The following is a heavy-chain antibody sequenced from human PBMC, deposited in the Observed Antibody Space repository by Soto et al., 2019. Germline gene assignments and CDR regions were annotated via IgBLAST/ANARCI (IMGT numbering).Heavy chain of an antibody. D-gene: IGHD6-19*01. J-gene: IGHJ5*02. V-gene: IGHV4-59*01. CDR1: GGSISSYD. CDR2: IYYSGST. Sequence: SETLSLTCTVSGGSISSYDWSWIRQPPGKGLEWIGYIYYSGSTNYNPSLKSRVTISVDTSKNQFSLKLSSVTAADTAVYYCARAYSSGWYWFDPWGQGTLVTVSS. CDR3: ARAYSSGWYWFDP.